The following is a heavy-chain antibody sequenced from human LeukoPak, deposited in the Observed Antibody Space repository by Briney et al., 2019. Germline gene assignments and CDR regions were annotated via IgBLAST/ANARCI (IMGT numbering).Heavy chain of an antibody. J-gene: IGHJ3*02. CDR1: GGTFTSYA. Sequence: ASVKVSCKASGGTFTSYAISWVRQAPGQGLEWMGGIIPIFGTSDNAEKFQGRVTITADESMSTVYMELSSLRSEDTAVYYCARGLARDHDAFDIWGQGTMVTVSS. CDR3: ARGLARDHDAFDI. D-gene: IGHD5-24*01. V-gene: IGHV1-69*13. CDR2: IIPIFGTS.